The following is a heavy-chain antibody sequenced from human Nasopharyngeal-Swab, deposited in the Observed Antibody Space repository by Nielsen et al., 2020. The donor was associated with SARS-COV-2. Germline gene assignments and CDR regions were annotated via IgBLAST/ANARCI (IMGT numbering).Heavy chain of an antibody. CDR3: ATAAGAITFGGWDWFDP. D-gene: IGHD3-16*01. Sequence: ASVKVSCKVSGYTLTELSMHWLRQAPGKGLEWMGGFDPEDGETIYAQKFQARVTMTEDPSTDTAYMDMSSLRSEGTPVYYCATAAGAITFGGWDWFDPWGQGTLVTVSS. CDR2: FDPEDGET. V-gene: IGHV1-24*01. CDR1: GYTLTELS. J-gene: IGHJ5*02.